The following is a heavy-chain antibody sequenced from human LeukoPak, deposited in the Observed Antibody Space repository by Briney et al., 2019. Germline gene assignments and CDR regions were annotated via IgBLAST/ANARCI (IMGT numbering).Heavy chain of an antibody. V-gene: IGHV3-23*01. Sequence: GGSLRLSCAASGFTFSSYGMSWVRQAPGKGLEWVSAISGSGVSTYYADSVKGRFSISRDNSKNTLYLQMNSLRAEDTAVYYCARVGLSGITIFGVAKGGHAFDIWGQGTMVTVSS. CDR2: ISGSGVST. CDR3: ARVGLSGITIFGVAKGGHAFDI. J-gene: IGHJ3*02. CDR1: GFTFSSYG. D-gene: IGHD3-3*01.